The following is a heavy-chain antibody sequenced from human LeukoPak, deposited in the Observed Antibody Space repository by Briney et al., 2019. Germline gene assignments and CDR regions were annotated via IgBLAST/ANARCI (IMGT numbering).Heavy chain of an antibody. V-gene: IGHV3-33*01. Sequence: GGSLRLSCAASGFTFSSYGMHWVRQAPGKGLEWVAVIWYDGSNKYYADSVKGRFTISRDNSKNTLYLQMNSLRAEDTAVYYCARAHWVRGYYYYGMDVWGQGTTVTVSS. CDR2: IWYDGSNK. D-gene: IGHD3-10*01. J-gene: IGHJ6*02. CDR3: ARAHWVRGYYYYGMDV. CDR1: GFTFSSYG.